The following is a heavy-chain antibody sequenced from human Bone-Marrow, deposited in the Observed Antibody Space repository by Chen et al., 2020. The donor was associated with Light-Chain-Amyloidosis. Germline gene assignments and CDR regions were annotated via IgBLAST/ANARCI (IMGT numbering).Heavy chain of an antibody. J-gene: IGHJ5*01. V-gene: IGHV4-61*02. CDR3: VRDVMSTTGHRWFES. Sequence: QVQLQESGPGLVKPSQTLSLTCTVSGDSLFNDKYYWHWIRQPAGKGLEWIGRVYNSGSTRYNPSLKSRITISVNTAKNQCSLNLTSVTATDTAVYYCVRDVMSTTGHRWFESWGQGTVVTVS. CDR1: GDSLFNDKYY. CDR2: VYNSGST. D-gene: IGHD1-26*01.